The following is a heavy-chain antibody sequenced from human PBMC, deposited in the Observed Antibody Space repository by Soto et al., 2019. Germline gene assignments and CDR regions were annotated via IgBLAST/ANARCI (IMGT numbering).Heavy chain of an antibody. Sequence: ASVKVSCKASGGTFSSYAISWVRQAPGQGLEWMGGIIPIFGTANYAQKFQGRVTITADESTSTAYMELSSLRSEDTAVYHCARGDGGSYPIGFGYYLDYWGQGTLVTVSS. CDR1: GGTFSSYA. V-gene: IGHV1-69*13. CDR2: IIPIFGTA. J-gene: IGHJ4*02. CDR3: ARGDGGSYPIGFGYYLDY. D-gene: IGHD1-26*01.